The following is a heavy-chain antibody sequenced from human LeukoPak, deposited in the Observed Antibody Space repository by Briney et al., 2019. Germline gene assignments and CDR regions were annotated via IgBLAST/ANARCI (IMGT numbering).Heavy chain of an antibody. Sequence: PSETLSLTCTVSGDSITNYFWSWIRQPPGKGLEWSGYIYYTGNTNYKPSLKSRVTISVDTSTNQFSLRLRSVTAADTAVYYCARGRDAYSAYYFDYWGRGTLVTVSS. CDR3: ARGRDAYSAYYFDY. V-gene: IGHV4-59*01. D-gene: IGHD2-15*01. CDR2: IYYTGNT. CDR1: GDSITNYF. J-gene: IGHJ4*02.